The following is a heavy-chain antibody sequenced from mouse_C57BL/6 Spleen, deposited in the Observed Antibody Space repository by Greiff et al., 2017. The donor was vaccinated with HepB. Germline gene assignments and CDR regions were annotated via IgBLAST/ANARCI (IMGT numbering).Heavy chain of an antibody. CDR1: GYTFTSYW. V-gene: IGHV1-55*01. Sequence: VKLQQPGAELVKPGASVKMSCKASGYTFTSYWITWVKQRPGQGLEGIGDLYPGSGSTNYNEKFKSKATLTVDTSSSTAYMQLSSLTSEDSAVYYCARLHYYGSSPFVWGTGTTVTVSS. CDR3: ARLHYYGSSPFV. J-gene: IGHJ1*03. CDR2: LYPGSGST. D-gene: IGHD1-1*01.